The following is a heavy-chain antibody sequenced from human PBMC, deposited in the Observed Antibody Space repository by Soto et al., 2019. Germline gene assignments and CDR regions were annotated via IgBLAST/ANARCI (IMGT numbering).Heavy chain of an antibody. V-gene: IGHV3-49*03. D-gene: IGHD3-16*01. CDR1: GFSFGDYA. CDR2: VRSKVYGGTT. Sequence: PGGSLRLSCKASGFSFGDYAMNWFRQSPGEGLEWVGFVRSKVYGGTTDYAASVRGRFTISRDDSKSIAYLQMNSLKTDDTAVYYCARDVVQITDFDYLYCGLDVWGPGTTVTVSS. CDR3: ARDVVQITDFDYLYCGLDV. J-gene: IGHJ6*02.